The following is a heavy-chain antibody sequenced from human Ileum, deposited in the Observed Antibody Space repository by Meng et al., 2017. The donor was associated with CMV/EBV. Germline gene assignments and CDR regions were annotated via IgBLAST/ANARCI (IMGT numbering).Heavy chain of an antibody. D-gene: IGHD3-10*01. Sequence: SAGYYWSWIRQRPGGGLEWIGYIYYSGTTYYNPSLKTRLTISSDTSQNQVSLRLTSVTAADTSIYYCAASYYYGSGTHKTPGRRNFWGQGVLVTVSS. CDR2: IYYSGTT. J-gene: IGHJ4*02. V-gene: IGHV4-31*02. CDR3: AASYYYGSGTHKTPGRRNF. CDR1: SAGYY.